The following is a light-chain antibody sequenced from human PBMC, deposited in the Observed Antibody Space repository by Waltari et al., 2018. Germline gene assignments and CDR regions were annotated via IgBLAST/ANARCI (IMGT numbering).Light chain of an antibody. V-gene: IGKV3-15*01. J-gene: IGKJ1*01. CDR2: GAS. CDR3: QQYNNWPPWT. Sequence: ETVMTQSPATLSVSPGERATLSCRASQTVSSNLARYQQKPGQAPRLLIYGASTRATGIPARFSGSGSGTQFTLTISSLQSEDFAVYYCQQYNNWPPWTFGQGTKVEIK. CDR1: QTVSSN.